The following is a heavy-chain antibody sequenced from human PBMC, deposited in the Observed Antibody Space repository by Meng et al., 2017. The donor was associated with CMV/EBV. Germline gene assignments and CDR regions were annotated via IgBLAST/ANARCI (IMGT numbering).Heavy chain of an antibody. J-gene: IGHJ4*02. CDR3: ARSSREGSPYYALFDY. V-gene: IGHV5-51*01. Sequence: GESPKISCKGSGYSFTSYWIGWVRQMLGKGLEWMGIIYPGYSYTRYSPSFQGQVTISADKSICTAYLQWSSLKASDTAMYYCARSSREGSPYYALFDYWGQGTLVTVSS. D-gene: IGHD2/OR15-2a*01. CDR1: GYSFTSYW. CDR2: IYPGYSYT.